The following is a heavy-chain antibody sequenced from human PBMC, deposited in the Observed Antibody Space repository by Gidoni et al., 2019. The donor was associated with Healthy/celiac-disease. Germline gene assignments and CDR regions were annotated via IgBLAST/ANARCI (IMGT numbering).Heavy chain of an antibody. Sequence: QVQLQESGPGLVKPSQTLSLTCTVSVGSISSGGYYWSWIRQHPGTGLEWIGYIYYSGSTYYNPSLKRRVTISVDTSKNQFSLKLSSGTAADTAVYYCASGIAVAGRGVFDYWGQGTLVTVSS. CDR2: IYYSGST. CDR3: ASGIAVAGRGVFDY. CDR1: VGSISSGGYY. J-gene: IGHJ4*02. V-gene: IGHV4-31*03. D-gene: IGHD6-19*01.